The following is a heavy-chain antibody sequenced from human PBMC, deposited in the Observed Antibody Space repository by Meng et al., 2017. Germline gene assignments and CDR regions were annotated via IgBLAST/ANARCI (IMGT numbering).Heavy chain of an antibody. J-gene: IGHJ4*02. CDR2: INHSGSN. CDR1: GGAFSGYY. V-gene: IGHV4-34*01. Sequence: HVQLQQWGAGLLKPSETLSLTCAVYGGAFSGYYWSWIRQPPGKGLEWIGGINHSGSNNYNPSLKSRVTISVDTSKNQFSLKLSSVTAADTAVYYCARRGIAARPFYYWGQGTLVTVSS. CDR3: ARRGIAARPFYY. D-gene: IGHD6-6*01.